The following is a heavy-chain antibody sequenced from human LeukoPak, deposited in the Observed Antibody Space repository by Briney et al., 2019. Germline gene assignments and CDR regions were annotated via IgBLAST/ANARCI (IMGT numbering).Heavy chain of an antibody. CDR2: IYYSGST. CDR1: GGSVSSGSYY. Sequence: SETLSLTCTVPGGSVSSGSYYWSWIRQPPGKGLEWIGYIYYSGSTNYNPSLKSRVTISVDTSKNQFSLKLSSVTAADTAVYYCARAVLRYFDYYGMDVWGQGTTVTVSS. J-gene: IGHJ6*02. CDR3: ARAVLRYFDYYGMDV. V-gene: IGHV4-61*01. D-gene: IGHD3-9*01.